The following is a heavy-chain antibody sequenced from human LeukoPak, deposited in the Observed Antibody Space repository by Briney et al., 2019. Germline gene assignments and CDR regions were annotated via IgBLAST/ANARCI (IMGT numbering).Heavy chain of an antibody. D-gene: IGHD5-18*01. V-gene: IGHV4-34*01. Sequence: PSETLSLTCAVYGGSFSGYYWSWIRQPPGKGLEWIGEINRSRSTNYNPSITSRATISVDTSNNKFCLKLSSVTAALTTVLYCARWKGGYSYGYRVYFDYWGQRTLVTVSS. CDR1: GGSFSGYY. CDR2: INRSRST. J-gene: IGHJ4*02. CDR3: ARWKGGYSYGYRVYFDY.